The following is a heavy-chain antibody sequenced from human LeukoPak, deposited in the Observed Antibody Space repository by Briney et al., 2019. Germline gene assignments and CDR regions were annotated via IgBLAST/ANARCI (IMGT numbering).Heavy chain of an antibody. V-gene: IGHV3-23*01. CDR1: GFTFSSYA. D-gene: IGHD3-22*01. CDR3: ARQFPTSSMIVVAPVDI. CDR2: ISSSGGST. J-gene: IGHJ3*02. Sequence: GGSLRLSCAASGFTFSSYAMSWVRQAPGKGLEWVSAISSSGGSTYYADSVKGRFTISRDNSKNTLYLQMNSLRAEDTAVYYCARQFPTSSMIVVAPVDIWGQGTMVTVSS.